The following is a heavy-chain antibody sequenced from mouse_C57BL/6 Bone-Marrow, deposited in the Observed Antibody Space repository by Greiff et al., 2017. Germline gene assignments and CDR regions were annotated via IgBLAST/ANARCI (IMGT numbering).Heavy chain of an antibody. CDR1: GYTFTGYW. V-gene: IGHV1-9*01. D-gene: IGHD1-1*01. CDR3: ARSYGSSPAWFAY. Sequence: QVQLQQSGAELMKPGASVKLSCKATGYTFTGYWIEWVKQRPGHGLEWIGEILPGSGSTNYHEKFKGKATFTADTSSNTAYMQLSSLTTEDSAIYYCARSYGSSPAWFAYWGQGTLVTVSA. CDR2: ILPGSGST. J-gene: IGHJ3*01.